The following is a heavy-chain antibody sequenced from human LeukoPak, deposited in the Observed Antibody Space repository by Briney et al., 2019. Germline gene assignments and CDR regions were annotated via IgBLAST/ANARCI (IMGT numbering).Heavy chain of an antibody. Sequence: SQTLSLTCAISGDSVSSNSAAWNWIRQSPSRGLEWLGRTYYRSKWYNDYAVSVKSRITINPDTSKNQFSLQLNSVTPEDTAVYYCARGFLEQLVLSYYYYYMDVWGKGTTVTVSS. V-gene: IGHV6-1*01. CDR2: TYYRSKWYN. CDR3: ARGFLEQLVLSYYYYYMDV. J-gene: IGHJ6*03. CDR1: GDSVSSNSAA. D-gene: IGHD6-13*01.